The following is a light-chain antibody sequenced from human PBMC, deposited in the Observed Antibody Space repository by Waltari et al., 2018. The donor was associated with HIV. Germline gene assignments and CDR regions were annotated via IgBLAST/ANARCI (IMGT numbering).Light chain of an antibody. V-gene: IGKV1D-8*01. CDR3: QQYYAFPRT. CDR1: QAIDYY. CDR2: GAS. J-gene: IGKJ1*01. Sequence: VIWMTQSPALLSASTGDKVNITCRLSQAIDYYLAWYQQRPGKAPNLLIYGASTLQSGVPSRISGSGSGTDFTLTISCLQPEDFAVYYCQQYYAFPRTFGHGTKVEVK.